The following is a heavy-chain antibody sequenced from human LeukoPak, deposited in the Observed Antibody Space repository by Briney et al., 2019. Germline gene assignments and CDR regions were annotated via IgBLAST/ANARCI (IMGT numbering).Heavy chain of an antibody. CDR1: GASISSD. CDR2: ISSSGNT. J-gene: IGHJ5*01. V-gene: IGHV4-4*07. D-gene: IGHD3-10*01. CDR3: ARDHPTTVRGVPTNNWFDS. Sequence: SETLSLTCTVSGASISSDWSWIRQPAGKGLQWIGRISSSGNTNYHPSLKSRVTISVDTSKNQFSLKLYSVTAADTAVYYCARDHPTTVRGVPTNNWFDSWGQGTLVTVSS.